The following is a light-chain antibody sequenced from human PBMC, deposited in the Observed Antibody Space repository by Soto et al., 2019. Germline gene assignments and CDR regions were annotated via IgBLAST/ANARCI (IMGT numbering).Light chain of an antibody. CDR2: DNN. J-gene: IGLJ3*02. CDR3: ATWDSSLSAWL. CDR1: SPNIGNNY. Sequence: QSVLTQPPSLSAAPGQTVTISCSGGSPNIGNNYVSWYQQVAGTTPKLLIFDNNKRPSGIPDRFSGSKSGTSATLGIAGLQTGDAADYYCATWDSSLSAWLFGGGTKLTVL. V-gene: IGLV1-51*01.